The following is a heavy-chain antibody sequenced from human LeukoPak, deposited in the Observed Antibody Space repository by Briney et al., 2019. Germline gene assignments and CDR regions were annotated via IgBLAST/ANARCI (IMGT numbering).Heavy chain of an antibody. D-gene: IGHD6-19*01. CDR1: GYTFTSYA. Sequence: GASVKVSCKASGYTFTSYAMQWVRQAPGQSLEWMGWINAGNGNTKYSQKFQGRVTITRDTSASTAYMELSSLRSEDTAVYYCARPRGRGSGWGGWYFDLWGRGTLVTVSS. V-gene: IGHV1-3*01. CDR2: INAGNGNT. CDR3: ARPRGRGSGWGGWYFDL. J-gene: IGHJ2*01.